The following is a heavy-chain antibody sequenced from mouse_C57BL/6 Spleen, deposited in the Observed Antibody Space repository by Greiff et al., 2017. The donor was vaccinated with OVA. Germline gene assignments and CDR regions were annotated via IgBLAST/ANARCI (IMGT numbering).Heavy chain of an antibody. Sequence: VQLQQSGAELVRPGSSVKLSCKASGYTFTSYWMHWVKQRPIQGLEWIGNIDPSDSETHYNQKFKDKATLTVDKSSSTASMQLSSLTSEDSAVYYCARGGYYYGSRWYFDVWGTGTTVTVSS. CDR1: GYTFTSYW. CDR3: ARGGYYYGSRWYFDV. D-gene: IGHD1-1*01. J-gene: IGHJ1*03. CDR2: IDPSDSET. V-gene: IGHV1-52*01.